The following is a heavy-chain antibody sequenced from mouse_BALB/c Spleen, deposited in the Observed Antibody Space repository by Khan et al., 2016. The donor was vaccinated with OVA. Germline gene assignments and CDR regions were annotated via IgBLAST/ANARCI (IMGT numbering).Heavy chain of an antibody. CDR2: IWGDGST. CDR3: ARELRLGGFAY. Sequence: QVQLQQSGPGLVAPSQSLSITCNVSGFSLTGFGVNWVRQPPGKGLEWLGRIWGDGSTDYNSALKYRLSINKDKSKSQVFLKMNSLRTDDTARYYCARELRLGGFAYWGQGTLVTVS. J-gene: IGHJ3*01. D-gene: IGHD1-2*01. CDR1: GFSLTGFG. V-gene: IGHV2-6-7*01.